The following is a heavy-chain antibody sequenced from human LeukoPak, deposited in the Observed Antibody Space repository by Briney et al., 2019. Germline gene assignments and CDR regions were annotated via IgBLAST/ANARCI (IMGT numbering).Heavy chain of an antibody. CDR2: MNPNSGNT. CDR1: GYTFTSYD. CDR3: ARGSSSSWYYGNWFDP. V-gene: IGHV1-8*01. J-gene: IGHJ5*02. Sequence: ASVKVSCKASGYTFTSYDINWVRQATGQGLEWMGWMNPNSGNTGYAQKFQGRVTMTRNTSISTAYMELSSLRSEDTAVYYCARGSSSSWYYGNWFDPWGQGTLVTVSS. D-gene: IGHD6-13*01.